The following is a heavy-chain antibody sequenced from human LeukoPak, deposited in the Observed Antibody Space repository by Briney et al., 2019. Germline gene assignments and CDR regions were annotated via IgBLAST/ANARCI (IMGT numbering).Heavy chain of an antibody. D-gene: IGHD2-21*01. CDR1: GFTFSSHR. CDR3: AREVGIGYFDY. CDR2: ISGSSDDI. Sequence: GGSLRLSCAASGFTFSSHRMNWVRQAPGKGLEWVADISGSSDDIHYADSVTGRFTISRDNAKNSVYLQMNSLRAEDTAVYYCAREVGIGYFDYWGQGTLVTVSS. J-gene: IGHJ4*02. V-gene: IGHV3-48*01.